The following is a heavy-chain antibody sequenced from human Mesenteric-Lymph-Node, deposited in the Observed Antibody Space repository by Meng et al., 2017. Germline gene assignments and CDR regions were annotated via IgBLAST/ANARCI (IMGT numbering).Heavy chain of an antibody. CDR1: GYSISSGYY. J-gene: IGHJ6*02. CDR2: IYHSGST. CDR3: ARDRQYYYDILTGYYWESYYYYGMDV. D-gene: IGHD3-9*01. V-gene: IGHV4-38-2*02. Sequence: SETLSLTCTVSGYSISSGYYWGWIRQPPGKGLEWIGSIYHSGSTYYNPSLKSRVTISVDTSKNQFSLKLSSVTAADTAVYYCARDRQYYYDILTGYYWESYYYYGMDVWGQGTTVTVSS.